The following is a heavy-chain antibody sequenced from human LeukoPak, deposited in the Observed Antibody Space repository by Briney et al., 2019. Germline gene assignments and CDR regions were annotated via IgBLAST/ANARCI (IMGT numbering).Heavy chain of an antibody. Sequence: GGSLRLSCAASGFTFSSYGMHWVRQAPGKGLEWVAFIRYDGSNKYYADSVKGRFTISRDNSKNTLYLQMNSLRAEDTAVYYCAKDTQKYSSSLNWFDPWGQGTLVTVSS. D-gene: IGHD6-6*01. CDR1: GFTFSSYG. V-gene: IGHV3-30*02. J-gene: IGHJ5*02. CDR3: AKDTQKYSSSLNWFDP. CDR2: IRYDGSNK.